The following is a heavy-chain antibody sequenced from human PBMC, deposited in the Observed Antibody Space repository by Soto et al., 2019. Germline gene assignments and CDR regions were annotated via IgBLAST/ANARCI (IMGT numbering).Heavy chain of an antibody. V-gene: IGHV1-8*01. CDR3: ARGPRITIFGVVPSDDYYYYYMDV. J-gene: IGHJ6*03. D-gene: IGHD3-3*01. CDR2: MNPNSGNT. CDR1: GYTFTSYD. Sequence: GASVKVSCKASGYTFTSYDINWVRQATGQGLEWMGWMNPNSGNTGYAQKFQGRVTMTRNTSISTAYMELSSLRSEDTAVYYCARGPRITIFGVVPSDDYYYYYMDVWGKGTTVTVSS.